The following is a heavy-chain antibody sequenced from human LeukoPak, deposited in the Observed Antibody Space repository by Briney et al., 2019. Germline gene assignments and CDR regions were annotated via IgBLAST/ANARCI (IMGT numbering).Heavy chain of an antibody. CDR2: ISSSGSTI. D-gene: IGHD5-18*01. Sequence: GGSLRLSCAASGFTFSSYEMIWVRQAPGKGLEWLSYISSSGSTIYYADSVKGRFTISRDDAKDSLYLQMNSLRAEDTAVYYCAREAGALGYSFDYWGQGTLVTVSS. CDR3: AREAGALGYSFDY. V-gene: IGHV3-48*03. CDR1: GFTFSSYE. J-gene: IGHJ4*02.